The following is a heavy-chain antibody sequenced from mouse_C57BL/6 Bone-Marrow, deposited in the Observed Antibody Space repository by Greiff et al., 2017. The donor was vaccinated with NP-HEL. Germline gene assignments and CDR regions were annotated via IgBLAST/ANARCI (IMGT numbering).Heavy chain of an antibody. CDR3: ARRLRSWFAY. Sequence: QVQLQQSGAELARPGASVKLSCKASGYTFTSYGISWVKQRTGQGLEWIGEIYPRSGNTYYNEKFKGKATLTADKSSSTAYMELRSLTSDDSAVYFCARRLRSWFAYWGQGTLVTVSA. CDR1: GYTFTSYG. D-gene: IGHD2-4*01. J-gene: IGHJ3*01. V-gene: IGHV1-81*01. CDR2: IYPRSGNT.